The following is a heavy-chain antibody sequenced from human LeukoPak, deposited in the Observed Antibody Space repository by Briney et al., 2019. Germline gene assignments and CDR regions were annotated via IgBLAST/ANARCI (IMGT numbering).Heavy chain of an antibody. CDR3: AKRAVAEYYFDY. Sequence: GGSLRLSCAASGFTFSSYVMTWVCQAPGEGLEWVSVVSGGSTFYADSVKGRFTISRDNSKNTLYLQMNSLRAEDTAVYYCAKRAVAEYYFDYWGQGTLVAVSS. CDR1: GFTFSSYV. V-gene: IGHV3-23*01. CDR2: VSGGST. J-gene: IGHJ4*02. D-gene: IGHD6-19*01.